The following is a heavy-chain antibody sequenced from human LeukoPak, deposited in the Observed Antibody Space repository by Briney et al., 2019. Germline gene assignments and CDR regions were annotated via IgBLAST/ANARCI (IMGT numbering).Heavy chain of an antibody. D-gene: IGHD3/OR15-3a*01. CDR1: AYTFTRFD. V-gene: IGHV1-18*01. Sequence: ASVKVSCKSSAYTFTRFDICCVPQAPGQGLEWMGWISAYNGNTKYAQKFQGRVTMSTDTSTSTAYMELRSLRSDDTAVYYCAPHDNFWTGDFVYWGQGTLVTVSS. J-gene: IGHJ4*02. CDR3: APHDNFWTGDFVY. CDR2: ISAYNGNT.